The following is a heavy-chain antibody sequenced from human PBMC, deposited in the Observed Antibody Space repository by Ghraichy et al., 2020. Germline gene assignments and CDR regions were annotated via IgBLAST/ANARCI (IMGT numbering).Heavy chain of an antibody. CDR1: GGSFSGYY. Sequence: ETLSLTCAVYGGSFSGYYWSWIRQPPGKGLEWIGEINHSGSTNYNPSLKSRVTISVDTSKNQFSLKLSSVTAADTAVYYCARGVGMATQSDRYYFDYWGQGTLVTVSS. CDR2: INHSGST. V-gene: IGHV4-34*01. D-gene: IGHD5-24*01. J-gene: IGHJ4*02. CDR3: ARGVGMATQSDRYYFDY.